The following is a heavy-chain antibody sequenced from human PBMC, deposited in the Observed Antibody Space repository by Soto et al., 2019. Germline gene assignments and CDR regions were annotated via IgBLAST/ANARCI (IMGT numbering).Heavy chain of an antibody. D-gene: IGHD3-16*02. J-gene: IGHJ4*02. CDR3: ARGVPLKPYYFDY. V-gene: IGHV1-69*06. Sequence: SVKVTCKASGGTFSSYAISWVRQAPGQGLEWMGGIIPIFGTANYAQKFQGRVTITADKSTSTAYMELSSLRSEDTAVYYCARGVPLKPYYFDYWGQGTLVTVSS. CDR2: IIPIFGTA. CDR1: GGTFSSYA.